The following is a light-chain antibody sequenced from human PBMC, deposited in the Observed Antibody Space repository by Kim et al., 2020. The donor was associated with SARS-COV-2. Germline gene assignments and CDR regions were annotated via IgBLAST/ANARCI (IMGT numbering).Light chain of an antibody. J-gene: IGKJ2*01. CDR1: QSISSY. V-gene: IGKV1-39*01. CDR2: AAS. Sequence: DIQMTQSPSSLSASVGDSVTITCRASQSISSYLNWYQQKPGKAPKLLIYAASSLQSGVPSRFSGSGSGTDFTLTISSLQPEDFATYYCQQSYSTWYTFGQGTKLEI. CDR3: QQSYSTWYT.